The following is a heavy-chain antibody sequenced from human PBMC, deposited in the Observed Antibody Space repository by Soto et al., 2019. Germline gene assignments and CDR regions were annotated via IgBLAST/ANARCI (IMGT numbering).Heavy chain of an antibody. CDR2: IFYSGTT. V-gene: IGHV4-31*03. J-gene: IGHJ6*02. CDR3: AREVGEDRYYYYGMDV. CDR1: GGSISSGGYY. D-gene: IGHD1-26*01. Sequence: SETLSLTCTVSGGSISSGGYYWSWIRQHPGKGLEWIGYIFYSGTTYYNPSLKSRVTISVDTSKNQFSLKLSSVTAADTAVYYCAREVGEDRYYYYGMDVWGQGTTVT.